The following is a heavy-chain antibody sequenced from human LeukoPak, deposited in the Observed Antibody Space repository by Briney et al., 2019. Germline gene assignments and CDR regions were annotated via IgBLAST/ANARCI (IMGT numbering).Heavy chain of an antibody. D-gene: IGHD5-24*01. CDR1: GYSFTGYW. V-gene: IGHV5-51*01. J-gene: IGHJ3*02. Sequence: GESLKISCKGSGYSFTGYWIGWVRQMPGKGLEWMGIIYPGDSDTRYSPSFQGQVTISADKSISTAYLQWSSLKASDTAMYYCARRPLVGAPEMLDAFDIWGQGTMVTVSS. CDR2: IYPGDSDT. CDR3: ARRPLVGAPEMLDAFDI.